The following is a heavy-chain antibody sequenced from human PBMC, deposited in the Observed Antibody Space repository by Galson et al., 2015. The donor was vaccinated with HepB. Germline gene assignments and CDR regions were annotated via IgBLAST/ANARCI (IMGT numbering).Heavy chain of an antibody. D-gene: IGHD3/OR15-3a*01. CDR1: GYTFTSYG. CDR3: ARVGPYPAYFFDS. J-gene: IGHJ4*02. V-gene: IGHV1-18*01. Sequence: SVKVSCKASGYTFTSYGISWVRQAPGQGLEWVGWISAYKGDTNYAQKFQGRVTVTTDTPTSTAYMELSSLRSGDTAVYYCARVGPYPAYFFDSWGQGTLVTVSS. CDR2: ISAYKGDT.